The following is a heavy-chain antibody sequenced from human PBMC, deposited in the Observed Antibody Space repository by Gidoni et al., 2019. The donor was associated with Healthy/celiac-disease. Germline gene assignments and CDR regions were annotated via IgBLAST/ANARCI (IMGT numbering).Heavy chain of an antibody. CDR3: TTGINCSSTSCSRGYYYYYGMDV. CDR2: IKSKTDGGTT. Sequence: EVQLVESGGSLVKPGGSLRLSCAASGFHFSNAFMSWFRQAPGKGLEWVGRIKSKTDGGTTDYAAPVKGRFTISRDESKNTLYLQMNSMKTEDTAVYYCTTGINCSSTSCSRGYYYYYGMDVWGQGTTVTVSS. V-gene: IGHV3-15*01. J-gene: IGHJ6*02. CDR1: GFHFSNAF. D-gene: IGHD2-2*01.